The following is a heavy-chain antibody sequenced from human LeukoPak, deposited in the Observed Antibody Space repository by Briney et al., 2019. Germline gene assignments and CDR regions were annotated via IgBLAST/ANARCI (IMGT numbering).Heavy chain of an antibody. CDR3: ARELVVVTAPYPNWFDP. CDR2: IYSGGNT. J-gene: IGHJ5*02. CDR1: GFTVSSNS. Sequence: PGGSLRLSCTVSGFTVSSNSMSWVRQAPGKGLEWVSFIYSGGNTHYSDSVKGRFTISRDNSKNTLYLQMNSLRAEDTAVYYCARELVVVTAPYPNWFDPWGQGTLVTVSS. V-gene: IGHV3-66*01. D-gene: IGHD2-21*02.